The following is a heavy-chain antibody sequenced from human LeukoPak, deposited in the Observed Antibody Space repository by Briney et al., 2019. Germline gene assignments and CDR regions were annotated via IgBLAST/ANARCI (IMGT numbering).Heavy chain of an antibody. V-gene: IGHV3-23*01. J-gene: IGHJ4*02. D-gene: IGHD5-18*01. CDR1: GFSFDNNA. CDR2: ITASAGTT. CDR3: ARSAGAWYGYDY. Sequence: PGGSLRLSCVGSGFSFDNNAMTWVRQAPGKGLEWVSSITASAGTTDYAASVKGRFAISRDNSKNTLYLQMNSLRADDTAVYYCARSAGAWYGYDYWGQGNLVIVS.